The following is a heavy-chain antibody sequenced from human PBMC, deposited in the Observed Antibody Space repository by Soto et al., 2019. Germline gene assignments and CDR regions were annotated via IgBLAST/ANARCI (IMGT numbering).Heavy chain of an antibody. CDR2: IKQDGGEE. D-gene: IGHD3-22*01. V-gene: IGHV3-7*01. Sequence: GGSLRLSCAASGFIFSDYSMSWVRQSPGKGLEGVANIKQDGGEEDYVDSVKGRLTISRDNAKNSLYLQMNSLRAEDTAVYYCARVYYESRGPTRYRAFDFWGQGTMVTVSS. CDR1: GFIFSDYS. J-gene: IGHJ3*01. CDR3: ARVYYESRGPTRYRAFDF.